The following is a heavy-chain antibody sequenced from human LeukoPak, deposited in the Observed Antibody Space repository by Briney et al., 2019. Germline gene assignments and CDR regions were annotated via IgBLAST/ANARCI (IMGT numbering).Heavy chain of an antibody. CDR1: GFTFSSYA. J-gene: IGHJ4*02. Sequence: GGSLRLSCAASGFTFSSYAMSWVRQAPGKGLEWVSAISGSGGSTYYADSVKGRFTISRDNSKNTLYLQMNSLRAEDTAVYYCARDRAWYSGSSYYFDYWGQGTLVTVSS. CDR2: ISGSGGST. CDR3: ARDRAWYSGSSYYFDY. V-gene: IGHV3-23*01. D-gene: IGHD1-26*01.